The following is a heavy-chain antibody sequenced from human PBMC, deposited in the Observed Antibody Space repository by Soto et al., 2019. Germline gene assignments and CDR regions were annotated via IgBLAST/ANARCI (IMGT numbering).Heavy chain of an antibody. Sequence: QVQLVQSGAEVKKPGASVKVSCKASGYTFTSYGISWVRQAPGQGLEWMGWISAYNGNTNYAQKLQGRVTMTTDTTTSTAYMEMRSVRSDATAVYYGESDAGYRADYWGQGTLFTVSS. CDR1: GYTFTSYG. CDR3: ESDAGYRADY. V-gene: IGHV1-18*01. J-gene: IGHJ4*02. CDR2: ISAYNGNT. D-gene: IGHD3-9*01.